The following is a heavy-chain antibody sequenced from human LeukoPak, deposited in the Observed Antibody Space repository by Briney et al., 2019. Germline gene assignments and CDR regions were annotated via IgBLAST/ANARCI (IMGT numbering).Heavy chain of an antibody. V-gene: IGHV3-48*02. J-gene: IGHJ3*02. Sequence: PGGSPRLSCAGSGFTFSSYYMIWVRQAPGKGLEWVSYISRSSSTIYYADSVKGRFTTSRDNAKNSLYLQMNSLRDEDTAVYYCARDQFYAFDIWGQGTMVTVSS. CDR3: ARDQFYAFDI. CDR2: ISRSSSTI. CDR1: GFTFSSYY.